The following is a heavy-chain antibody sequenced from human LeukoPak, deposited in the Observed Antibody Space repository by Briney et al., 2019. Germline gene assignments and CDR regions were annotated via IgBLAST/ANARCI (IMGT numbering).Heavy chain of an antibody. J-gene: IGHJ4*02. CDR3: ARVGYCSRGVCYNYDY. CDR1: GYGFTGNY. CDR2: INPNTGGT. V-gene: IGHV1-2*02. Sequence: ASVKVSCKASGYGFTGNYMHWVRQAPGQGFEWMGWINPNTGGTNYAQKFKGRVLMTRDTSISTAYLELSSLKSDDTAVYYCARVGYCSRGVCYNYDYWGQGTQVTVSS. D-gene: IGHD2-8*01.